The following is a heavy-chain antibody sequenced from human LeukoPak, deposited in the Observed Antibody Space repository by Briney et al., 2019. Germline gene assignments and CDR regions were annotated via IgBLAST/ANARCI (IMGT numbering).Heavy chain of an antibody. J-gene: IGHJ4*02. CDR2: ISGSGGST. CDR1: GFTFSSYA. Sequence: GGSLRLSCAASGFTFSSYAMSWVRQAPGKGLEWVSAISGSGGSTYYADSVKGRFTISRDNSKNTLYLQMNSLRAEGTAVYYCAKDPNYYDSSGLTYYFDYWGQGTLVTVSS. CDR3: AKDPNYYDSSGLTYYFDY. D-gene: IGHD3-22*01. V-gene: IGHV3-23*01.